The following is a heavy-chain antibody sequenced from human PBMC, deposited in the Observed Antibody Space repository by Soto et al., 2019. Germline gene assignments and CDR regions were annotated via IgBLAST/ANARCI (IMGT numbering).Heavy chain of an antibody. CDR1: SFIFGDTT. J-gene: IGHJ4*02. V-gene: IGHV3-64D*06. CDR3: MKQARGLDVVAFDY. CDR2: VSTSGRST. Sequence: GGSLRLSCSASSFIFGDTTIYWVRQVPGKGLEAISAVSTSGRSTYYTDSVKDRFTISRDNPKNTLFLQMGSLRPEDTAIYYCMKQARGLDVVAFDYWGQGTQVTVSS. D-gene: IGHD2-15*01.